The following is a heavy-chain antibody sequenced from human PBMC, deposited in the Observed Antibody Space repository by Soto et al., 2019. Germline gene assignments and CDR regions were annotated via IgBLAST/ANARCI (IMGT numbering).Heavy chain of an antibody. J-gene: IGHJ4*02. CDR2: ISGSGGST. V-gene: IGHV3-23*01. CDR1: GFTFSSYA. D-gene: IGHD3-9*01. CDR3: AKGGSHYDILTGYYIFDY. Sequence: PGGSLRLSCAASGFTFSSYAMSWVRQAPGKGLEWVSAISGSGGSTYYADSVKGRFTISRDNSKNTLYLQMNSLRAEDTAVYYCAKGGSHYDILTGYYIFDYWGQGTLVTVSS.